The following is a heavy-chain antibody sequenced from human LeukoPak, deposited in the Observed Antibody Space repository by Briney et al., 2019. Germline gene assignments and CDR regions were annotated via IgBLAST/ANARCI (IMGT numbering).Heavy chain of an antibody. D-gene: IGHD3-10*01. CDR2: IYYSGST. J-gene: IGHJ4*02. CDR1: GGSISSSSYY. CDR3: ASSLRGVMDFDY. Sequence: SEALSLTCTVSGGSISSSSYYWGWIRQPPGKGLEWIGSIYYSGSTYYNPSLKSRVTISVDTSKNQFSLKPSSVTAADTAVYYCASSLRGVMDFDYWGQGTLVTVSS. V-gene: IGHV4-39*01.